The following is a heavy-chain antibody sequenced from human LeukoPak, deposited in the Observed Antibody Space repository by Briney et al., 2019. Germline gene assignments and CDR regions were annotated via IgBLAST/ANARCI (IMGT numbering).Heavy chain of an antibody. CDR1: GYTLTELS. V-gene: IGHV1-46*01. Sequence: ASVKVSCKVSGYTLTELSMHWVRQAPGQGLEWMGMIYPRDGSTSYAQKFQGRVTVTRDTSTSTVHMELSGLRSEDTAVYYCARDQEGFDYWGQGTLVTVSS. CDR3: ARDQEGFDY. CDR2: IYPRDGST. J-gene: IGHJ4*02.